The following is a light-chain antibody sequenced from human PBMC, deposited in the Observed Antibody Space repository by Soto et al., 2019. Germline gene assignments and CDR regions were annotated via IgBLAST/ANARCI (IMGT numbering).Light chain of an antibody. CDR3: SSYAGSNNFV. V-gene: IGLV2-14*01. Sequence: QSVLTQPASVSGSPGQTITISCTGTSSDIGGYNAVSWYQHHPGKAPKLIIYEVTHRPSGVSNRFSASKSGNTASLTISGLQAEDEADYYCSSYAGSNNFVFGTGTKVTV. CDR1: SSDIGGYNA. J-gene: IGLJ1*01. CDR2: EVT.